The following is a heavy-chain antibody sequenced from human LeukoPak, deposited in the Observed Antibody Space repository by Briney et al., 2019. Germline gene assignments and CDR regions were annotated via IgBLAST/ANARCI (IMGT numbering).Heavy chain of an antibody. CDR1: GFTFSSYG. D-gene: IGHD4-11*01. J-gene: IGHJ4*02. CDR2: IRYDGSNK. CDR3: TKDHTVATIMYYFDY. Sequence: GGSLRLSCAASGFTFSSYGMHWVRQAPGKGLEWVAFIRYDGSNKYHADSVKGRFTISRDNSKNTLYLQMNSLRAEDTAVYYCTKDHTVATIMYYFDYWGQGILVTVSS. V-gene: IGHV3-30*02.